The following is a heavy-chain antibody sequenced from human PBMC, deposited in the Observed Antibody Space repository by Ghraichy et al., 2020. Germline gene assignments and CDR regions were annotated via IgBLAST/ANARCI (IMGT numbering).Heavy chain of an antibody. CDR1: GYTFTSYG. J-gene: IGHJ3*02. CDR2: ISAYNGNT. V-gene: IGHV1-18*03. CDR3: AREGNPVVLMVYAMTGRGGDAFDI. Sequence: ASVKVSCKASGYTFTSYGISWVRQAPGQGLEWMGWISAYNGNTNYAQKLQGRVTMTTDTSTSTAYMELRSLRSDDMAVYYCAREGNPVVLMVYAMTGRGGDAFDIWGQGTMVTVSS. D-gene: IGHD2-8*01.